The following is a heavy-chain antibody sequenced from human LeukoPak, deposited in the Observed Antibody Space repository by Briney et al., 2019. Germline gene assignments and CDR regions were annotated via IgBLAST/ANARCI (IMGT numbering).Heavy chain of an antibody. CDR3: AKTESSSYFYTYFYY. CDR1: GFTFSTYA. CDR2: ISGSGGST. V-gene: IGHV3-23*01. D-gene: IGHD3-22*01. J-gene: IGHJ4*02. Sequence: GGSLRLSCVASGFTFSTYAMSWVRQAPGKGLEWVSSISGSGGSTYYADSVKGRFTMSRDNSKNTLYLQMNSLRAEDTAVYYCAKTESSSYFYTYFYYWGQGTLVTVSS.